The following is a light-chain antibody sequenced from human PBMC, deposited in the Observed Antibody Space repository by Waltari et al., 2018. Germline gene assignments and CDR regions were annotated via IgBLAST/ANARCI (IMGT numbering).Light chain of an antibody. CDR3: AAWDDSLNGVL. Sequence: QSVLTQPPSASGTPGQRVTISCSGSSSHSGSNTVNWYQQLPGTAPKVLIYRNNQRPSGVPDRFSGSKSGTSASLAISGLQSEDEADYYCAAWDDSLNGVLFGGGTKLTVL. J-gene: IGLJ2*01. V-gene: IGLV1-44*01. CDR2: RNN. CDR1: SSHSGSNT.